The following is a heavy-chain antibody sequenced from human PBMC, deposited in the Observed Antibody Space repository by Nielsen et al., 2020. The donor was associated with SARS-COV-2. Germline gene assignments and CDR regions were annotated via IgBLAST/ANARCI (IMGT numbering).Heavy chain of an antibody. D-gene: IGHD6-13*01. CDR2: IKKDGSEK. Sequence: GESLKISCVVSGLTFSNSWMSWVRQAPGKGLEWVANIKKDGSEKYYLDSVKGRFTISRDNAKNSLYLQMNSLTADDTALYYCVRDWGAAVHFWGQGTLVTVSS. CDR3: VRDWGAAVHF. V-gene: IGHV3-7*01. J-gene: IGHJ4*02. CDR1: GLTFSNSW.